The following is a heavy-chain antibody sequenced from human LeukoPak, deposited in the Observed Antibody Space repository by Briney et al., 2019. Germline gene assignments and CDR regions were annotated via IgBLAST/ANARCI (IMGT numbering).Heavy chain of an antibody. V-gene: IGHV3-23*01. Sequence: GGSLRLSCAASGFTFSSYAMNWVRQAPGKGLEWVSAISGSGGTTYYADSVKGRFTISRDNSKNTLYLQINSLRDEDTAVYYCAKDHLPGIVVADRDYWGQGTLVTVSS. D-gene: IGHD6-19*01. CDR1: GFTFSSYA. J-gene: IGHJ4*02. CDR2: ISGSGGTT. CDR3: AKDHLPGIVVADRDY.